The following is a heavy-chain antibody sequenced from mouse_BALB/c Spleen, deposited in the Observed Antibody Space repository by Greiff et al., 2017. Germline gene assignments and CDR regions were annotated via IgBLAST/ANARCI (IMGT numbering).Heavy chain of an antibody. V-gene: IGHV5-6-3*01. CDR2: INSNGGST. Sequence: EVQLVESGGGLVQPGGSLKLSCAASGFTFSSYDMSWVRQTPDKRLELVATINSNGGSTYYPDSVKGRFTISRDNAKNTLYLQMSSLKSEDTAMYYCATDYGDYWGQGTTLTVSS. J-gene: IGHJ2*01. CDR1: GFTFSSYD. D-gene: IGHD2-4*01. CDR3: ATDYGDY.